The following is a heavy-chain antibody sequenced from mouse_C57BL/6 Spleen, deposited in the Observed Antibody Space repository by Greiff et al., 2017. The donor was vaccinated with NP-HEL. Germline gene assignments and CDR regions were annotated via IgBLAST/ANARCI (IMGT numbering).Heavy chain of an antibody. CDR2: IRSKSNNYAT. V-gene: IGHV10-1*01. CDR1: GFSFNTYA. J-gene: IGHJ3*01. CDR3: VRQDYGREFAY. Sequence: VQLKESGGGLVQPKGSLKLSCAASGFSFNTYAMNWVRQAPGKGLEWVARIRSKSNNYATYYSDSVKDRFTISRDDSESMLYLQMNNLKTEDTAMYYSVRQDYGREFAYWGQGTLVTVSA. D-gene: IGHD1-1*01.